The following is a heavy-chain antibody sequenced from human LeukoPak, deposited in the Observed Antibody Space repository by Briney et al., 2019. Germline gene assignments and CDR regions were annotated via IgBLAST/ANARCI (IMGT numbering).Heavy chain of an antibody. J-gene: IGHJ4*02. D-gene: IGHD1-26*01. CDR3: AKPNSGSYVNFDY. Sequence: GSLRLSCAASGFTFSSYAMSWVRQAPGKGLEWVSAIGGSGGSTYYADSVKGRFTISRDNSKNTLYLQMNSLRAEDTAVYYCAKPNSGSYVNFDYWGQGTLVTISS. V-gene: IGHV3-23*01. CDR1: GFTFSSYA. CDR2: IGGSGGST.